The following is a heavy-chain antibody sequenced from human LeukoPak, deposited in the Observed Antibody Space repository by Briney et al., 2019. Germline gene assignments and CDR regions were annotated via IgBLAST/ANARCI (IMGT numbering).Heavy chain of an antibody. V-gene: IGHV2-26*01. CDR1: GFSLSNARMG. J-gene: IGHJ4*02. Sequence: SGPTLVNPTETLTLTCTVSGFSLSNARMGVSWIRQPPGKALEWLAHIFSNDEKSYSTSLKSRLTISKDTSKSQVVLTMTNMDPEDTATYYCARISGRYYGSGSPHDYWGQGTLVTVSS. CDR2: IFSNDEK. CDR3: ARISGRYYGSGSPHDY. D-gene: IGHD3-10*01.